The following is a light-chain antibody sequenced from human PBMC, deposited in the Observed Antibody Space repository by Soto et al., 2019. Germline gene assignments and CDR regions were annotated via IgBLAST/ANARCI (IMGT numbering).Light chain of an antibody. J-gene: IGKJ5*01. Sequence: DIQMTQSPSSLSASVGDRVTITCRPSQGISNYLAWYQQKPGKVPKLLIYAASTLQSGVPSRFSGSGSGTDFTLTISSLQPEDVATYYCQKYNSAPPGTFGQGTRLEIK. CDR3: QKYNSAPPGT. CDR1: QGISNY. CDR2: AAS. V-gene: IGKV1-27*01.